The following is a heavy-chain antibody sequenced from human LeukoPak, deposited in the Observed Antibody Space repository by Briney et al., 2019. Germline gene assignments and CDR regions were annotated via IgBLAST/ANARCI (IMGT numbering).Heavy chain of an antibody. CDR3: AREDYGDRGAGVDY. V-gene: IGHV3-7*01. J-gene: IGHJ4*02. CDR1: GFTFSDYW. Sequence: PGGSLRLSCAASGFTFSDYWMNWVRQAPGKGLEWVANIKQDGSEKYYVDSVKGRFTTSRDNAKNSLYLQMNSLRAEDTAVYYCAREDYGDRGAGVDYWGQGTLVTVSS. D-gene: IGHD4-17*01. CDR2: IKQDGSEK.